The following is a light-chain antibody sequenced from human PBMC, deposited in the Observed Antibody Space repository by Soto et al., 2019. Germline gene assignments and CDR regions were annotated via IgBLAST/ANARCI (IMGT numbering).Light chain of an antibody. CDR1: SSDVGGYNY. Sequence: QSALTQRPSASGSLGQSVTISCTGTSSDVGGYNYVSWHQQHPGKAPKVMIYEVTKRPPGVPDRFSGSKSGNTASLTVSGLQAEDEADYYCSSFAGGGNPVLLGGGTKLTVL. V-gene: IGLV2-8*01. CDR2: EVT. J-gene: IGLJ2*01. CDR3: SSFAGGGNPVL.